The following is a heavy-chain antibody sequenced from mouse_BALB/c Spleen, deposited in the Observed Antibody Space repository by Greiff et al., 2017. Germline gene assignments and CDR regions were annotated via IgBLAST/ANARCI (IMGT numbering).Heavy chain of an antibody. Sequence: EVQLVESGGGLVKPGGSLKLSCAASGFTFSSYAMSWVRQSPEKRLEWVAEISSGGSYTYYPDTVTGRFTISRDNAKNTLYLEMSSLRSEDTAMYYGARNGYGSSYWYFDVWGAGTTVTVSS. J-gene: IGHJ1*01. CDR3: ARNGYGSSYWYFDV. CDR2: ISSGGSYT. D-gene: IGHD1-1*01. V-gene: IGHV5-9-4*01. CDR1: GFTFSSYA.